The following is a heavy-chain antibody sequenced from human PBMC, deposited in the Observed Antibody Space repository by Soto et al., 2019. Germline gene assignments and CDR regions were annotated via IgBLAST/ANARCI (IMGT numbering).Heavy chain of an antibody. D-gene: IGHD2-2*01. J-gene: IGHJ1*01. CDR3: ALAPAAHILH. V-gene: IGHV4-34*01. Sequence: VTLSLTCAVYGGSLSAYYWSWIRQPPGKGLEWIGEINPSGTTNYNPSLKSRVTISVDTSKNQFSLKLSSVTAADTAVYHCALAPAAHILHWGQGTLVTVSS. CDR1: GGSLSAYY. CDR2: INPSGTT.